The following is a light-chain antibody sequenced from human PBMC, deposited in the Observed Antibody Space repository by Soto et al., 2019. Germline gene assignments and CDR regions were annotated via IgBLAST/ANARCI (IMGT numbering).Light chain of an antibody. CDR3: QHYNSYSDA. J-gene: IGKJ1*01. CDR1: QTISSW. V-gene: IGKV1-5*03. Sequence: DIQMTQSPSTLSGSVGDRVTITCRASQTISSWLAWYQQKPGKAPKLLIYKASTLKSGVTSSFSGSGSGTEFTLTISRLQPDDFAPYYCQHYNSYSDAFGQGTKVELK. CDR2: KAS.